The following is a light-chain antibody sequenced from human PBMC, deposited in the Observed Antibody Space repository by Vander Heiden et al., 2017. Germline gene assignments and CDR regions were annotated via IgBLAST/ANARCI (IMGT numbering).Light chain of an antibody. CDR1: QYIGKY. J-gene: IGKJ2*01. V-gene: IGKV1-33*01. Sequence: DIQMTQSPAFLPASVGDRVTNTCQASQYIGKYLSWYQQKPGKAPNLLIYAASNLEVGVPSRFSASGSGTEFILTINSLQPEDIAVYYCQQHESLPTFGQGTKVEIK. CDR3: QQHESLPT. CDR2: AAS.